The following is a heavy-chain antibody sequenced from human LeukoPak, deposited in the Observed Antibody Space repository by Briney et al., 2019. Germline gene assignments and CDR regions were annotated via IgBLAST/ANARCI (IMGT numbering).Heavy chain of an antibody. J-gene: IGHJ4*02. V-gene: IGHV1-18*01. Sequence: GASVKVSCEASGYTFTSYGISWVRQAPGQGLEWMGWISAYNGNTNYAQKLQGRVTMTTDTSTSTAYMELRSLRSDDTAVYYCARGNEAVLRYFDWLIFYDYWGQGTLVTVSS. CDR1: GYTFTSYG. D-gene: IGHD3-9*01. CDR3: ARGNEAVLRYFDWLIFYDY. CDR2: ISAYNGNT.